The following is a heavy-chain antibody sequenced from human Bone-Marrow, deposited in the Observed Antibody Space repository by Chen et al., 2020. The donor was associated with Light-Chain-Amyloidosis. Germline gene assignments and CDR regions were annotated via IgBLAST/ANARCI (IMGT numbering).Heavy chain of an antibody. D-gene: IGHD3-3*01. V-gene: IGHV4-38-2*02. CDR3: ARVTFWSGYPFDY. J-gene: IGHJ4*02. CDR2: IYHSGST. Sequence: QVQLQVLGPGLVKPSETLSLTCIVSGYSINSGYYWGWIRQPPGKGLEWIGTIYHSGSTYYNPSLKSRVTISVDTSKNQFSLKLSSVTAADTAMYYCARVTFWSGYPFDYWGQGTLVTVSS. CDR1: GYSINSGYY.